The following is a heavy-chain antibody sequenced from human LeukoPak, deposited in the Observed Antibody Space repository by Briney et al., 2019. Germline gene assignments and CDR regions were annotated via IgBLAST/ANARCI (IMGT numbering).Heavy chain of an antibody. J-gene: IGHJ4*02. Sequence: ASVKVSCKVSGYTLTELSMHWVRQAPGKGLEWMGGFDPEDGETIYAQKFQGRVTMTEDTSTDTAYMELSSLRSEGTAVYYCATVRGGYSYGAYYFDYWGQGTLVTVSS. CDR1: GYTLTELS. CDR2: FDPEDGET. CDR3: ATVRGGYSYGAYYFDY. V-gene: IGHV1-24*01. D-gene: IGHD5-18*01.